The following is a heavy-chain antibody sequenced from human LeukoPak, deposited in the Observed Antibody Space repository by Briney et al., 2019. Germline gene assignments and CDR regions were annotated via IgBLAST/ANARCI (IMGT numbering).Heavy chain of an antibody. D-gene: IGHD4-17*01. CDR1: GYTFTSYG. CDR2: INPSGGST. Sequence: ASVKVSCRASGYTFTSYGISWVRQAPGQGLEWMGIINPSGGSTSYAQKFQGRVTMTRDTSTSTVYMELSSLRSEDTAVYYCAIEGPTVTTFDYWGQGTLVTVSS. V-gene: IGHV1-46*01. J-gene: IGHJ4*02. CDR3: AIEGPTVTTFDY.